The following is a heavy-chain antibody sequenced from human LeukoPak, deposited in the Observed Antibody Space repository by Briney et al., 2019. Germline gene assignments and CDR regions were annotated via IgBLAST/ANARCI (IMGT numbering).Heavy chain of an antibody. CDR2: VNPVIGGT. V-gene: IGHV1-2*06. J-gene: IGHJ4*02. CDR3: ARVGPTSYFDY. CDR1: AYTFTDYN. Sequence: AGTVSCPASAYTFTDYNVQWVRPAPAQGMEWRGRVNPVIGGTNSAQKFQSRVTMTTETSINTHYIELSRLTPANTAIYYCARVGPTSYFDYWGQGTLVTVSS.